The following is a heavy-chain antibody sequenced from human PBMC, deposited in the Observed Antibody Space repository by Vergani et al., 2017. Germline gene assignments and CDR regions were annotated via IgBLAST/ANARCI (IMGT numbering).Heavy chain of an antibody. Sequence: EVQLVQSGAEVKKPGESLRISCKGSGYSFTSYWISWVRQMPGKGLEWMGRIDPSDSYTNYSPSFQGHVTISADKSISTAYLQWSSLKASDTAMYYCASSFEMATTKGYYYGMDVWGQGTTVTVSS. J-gene: IGHJ6*02. CDR1: GYSFTSYW. CDR3: ASSFEMATTKGYYYGMDV. V-gene: IGHV5-10-1*03. CDR2: IDPSDSYT. D-gene: IGHD5-24*01.